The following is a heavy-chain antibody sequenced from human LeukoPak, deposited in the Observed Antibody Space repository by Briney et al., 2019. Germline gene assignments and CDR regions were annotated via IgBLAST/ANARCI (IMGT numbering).Heavy chain of an antibody. D-gene: IGHD3-3*01. Sequence: PSETLSLTCAVYGGSFSGYYWSWIRQPPGKGLEWIGEINHSGSTNYNPSLKSRVTISVDTSKNQFSLKLSSVTAADTAVYYCAGFDFWSGYRTGNYYLDYWGQGTLVTVSS. CDR3: AGFDFWSGYRTGNYYLDY. V-gene: IGHV4-34*01. CDR2: INHSGST. CDR1: GGSFSGYY. J-gene: IGHJ4*02.